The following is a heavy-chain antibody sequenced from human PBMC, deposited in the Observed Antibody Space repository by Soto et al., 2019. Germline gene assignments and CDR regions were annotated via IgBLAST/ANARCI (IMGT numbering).Heavy chain of an antibody. Sequence: ASVKVSCKASGYSFSTYDISWLRQAPGQGPEWMGRISPKNGNTNYAQNFQDRVTMTADTSSSTAYMELRGLRSDDTAKYYCATSYDSGFDPWGQGNLVTVSS. CDR3: ATSYDSGFDP. CDR1: GYSFSTYD. CDR2: ISPKNGNT. J-gene: IGHJ5*02. D-gene: IGHD3-3*01. V-gene: IGHV1-18*04.